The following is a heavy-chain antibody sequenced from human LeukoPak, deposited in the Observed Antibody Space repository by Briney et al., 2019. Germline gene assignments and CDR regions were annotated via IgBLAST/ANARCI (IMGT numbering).Heavy chain of an antibody. J-gene: IGHJ4*02. Sequence: GGSLRLSCAASGFTFSSTSMNWVRQAPGKGLEWVSSISSGSSYIFYADSAKGRFTISRDNAKNSLYLQMNSLRAEDTAVYYCAREFFDREGGTTVLDYWGQGTLVTVSS. CDR1: GFTFSSTS. D-gene: IGHD1-26*01. CDR2: ISSGSSYI. V-gene: IGHV3-21*01. CDR3: AREFFDREGGTTVLDY.